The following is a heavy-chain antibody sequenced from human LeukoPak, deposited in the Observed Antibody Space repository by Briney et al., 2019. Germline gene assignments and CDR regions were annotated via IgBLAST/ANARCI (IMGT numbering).Heavy chain of an antibody. D-gene: IGHD5-24*01. CDR2: ISGSGGTT. Sequence: GGSLRLSCAASGFTFSSFVLNWVRQAPGKGLEWVSTISGSGGTTYYADSVKGRFTISRDNAKNTLYLQMNSLRAEDTAVYYCARDGYNLDTFDIWGQGTMVTVSS. CDR1: GFTFSSFV. CDR3: ARDGYNLDTFDI. J-gene: IGHJ3*02. V-gene: IGHV3-23*01.